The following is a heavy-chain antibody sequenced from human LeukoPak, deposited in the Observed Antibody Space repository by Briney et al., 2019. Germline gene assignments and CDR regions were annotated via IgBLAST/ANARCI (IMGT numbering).Heavy chain of an antibody. CDR1: GFTFSYHW. CDR3: AKEDTVAGFDY. J-gene: IGHJ4*02. Sequence: GGSLRLSCAASGFTFSYHWMTWVRQAPGKGLEWVANIKNDGAVKNYVDSVKGRFTISRDNAKNSLYLQMNSLRAEDTALYYCAKEDTVAGFDYWGQGTLVTVSS. CDR2: IKNDGAVK. D-gene: IGHD6-19*01. V-gene: IGHV3-7*03.